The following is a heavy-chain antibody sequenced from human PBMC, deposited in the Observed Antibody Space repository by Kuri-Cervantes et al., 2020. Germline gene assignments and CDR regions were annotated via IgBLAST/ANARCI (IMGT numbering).Heavy chain of an antibody. D-gene: IGHD3-22*01. V-gene: IGHV1-2*02. CDR1: GYTFTSYG. Sequence: ASVKVSCKASGYTFTSYGISWVRQAPGQGLEWMGWINPNSGGTNYAQKFQGRVTMTRDTSISTAYMELSRLRSDDTAVYYCARDSSGFSYYDSSGYYDYWGQGTLVTVSS. CDR3: ARDSSGFSYYDSSGYYDY. J-gene: IGHJ4*02. CDR2: INPNSGGT.